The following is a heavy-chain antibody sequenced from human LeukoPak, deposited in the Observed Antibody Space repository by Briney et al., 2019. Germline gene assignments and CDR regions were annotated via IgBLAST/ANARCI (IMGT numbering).Heavy chain of an antibody. Sequence: SETLSLTCTVSGGSISSYYWSWIRQPPGKGLEWIGRIYYSGSTDYYPSLKSRVTISVDTSKDQFSLKLSSVTAADTAVYYCARLSPSYDSSGYLTYFFDSWGQGTLVTVSS. J-gene: IGHJ4*02. CDR3: ARLSPSYDSSGYLTYFFDS. CDR1: GGSISSYY. V-gene: IGHV4-59*08. D-gene: IGHD3-22*01. CDR2: IYYSGST.